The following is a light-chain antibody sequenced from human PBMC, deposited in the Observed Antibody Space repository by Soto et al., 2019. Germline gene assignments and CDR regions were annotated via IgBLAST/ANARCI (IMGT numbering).Light chain of an antibody. CDR3: QQYKNGWT. V-gene: IGKV3-15*01. CDR1: QSVYSSY. J-gene: IGKJ1*01. CDR2: GAS. Sequence: DIVMTQSPDSLAVSPGERATLSCRASQSVYSSYLAWYQQKPGQAPRLLIYGASTRATGIPAKFSGGGSGTEFTLTISSLQSEDFAIYYCQQYKNGWTFGQGTKVDIK.